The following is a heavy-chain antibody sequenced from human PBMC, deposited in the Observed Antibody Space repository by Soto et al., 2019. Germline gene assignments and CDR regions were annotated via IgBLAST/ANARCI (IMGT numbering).Heavy chain of an antibody. V-gene: IGHV4-59*01. Sequence: QVQLQESGPGLVKPSETLSLTCTVSGGSINNYYWSWIRQPPGKGLEWIGNIYYSGSTNYNPSLKSRVTISGDTSKNQFSPKLSSVTAADTAVYYCARTPSTVTLDYLGQGTLVTVSS. CDR1: GGSINNYY. J-gene: IGHJ4*02. CDR2: IYYSGST. D-gene: IGHD4-4*01. CDR3: ARTPSTVTLDY.